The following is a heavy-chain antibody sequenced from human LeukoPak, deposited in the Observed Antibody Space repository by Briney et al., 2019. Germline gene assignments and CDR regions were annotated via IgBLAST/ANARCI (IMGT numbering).Heavy chain of an antibody. V-gene: IGHV3-30*19. CDR2: ISYDGSNK. Sequence: GGSLRLSCAAPGFIFSSDVMHWVRQAPGKGLEWVAVISYDGSNKYYADSVKGRFTISRDNYKNTVYLQMNSLRAEDTAVYYCARSRGYCSGGSCYGVGYYYGMDVWGQGTTVTVSS. CDR1: GFIFSSDV. D-gene: IGHD2-15*01. J-gene: IGHJ6*02. CDR3: ARSRGYCSGGSCYGVGYYYGMDV.